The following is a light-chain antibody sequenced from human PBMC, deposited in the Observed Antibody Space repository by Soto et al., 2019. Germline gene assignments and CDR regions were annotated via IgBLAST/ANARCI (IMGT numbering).Light chain of an antibody. J-gene: IGKJ1*01. CDR3: QQYNSDLWT. CDR1: QSISSW. Sequence: IQMTQSPSTLSASVGDRVTITCRASQSISSWLAWYQQKPGKAPKLLIYKASSLESGVPSRFSGSGSGTEFTLTISSLQPEDFATYYCQQYNSDLWTFGQGTKVDNK. V-gene: IGKV1-5*03. CDR2: KAS.